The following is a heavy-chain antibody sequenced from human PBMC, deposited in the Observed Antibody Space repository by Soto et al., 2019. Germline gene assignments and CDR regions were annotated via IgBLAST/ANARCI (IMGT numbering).Heavy chain of an antibody. V-gene: IGHV3-66*01. CDR2: IYSGGST. J-gene: IGHJ4*02. Sequence: EVQLVESGGGLVQPGGSLRLSCAASGFTVSSNYMSWVRQAPGKGLEWASVIYSGGSTYYADSVKGRFTITRDNSKNTLCRQMTVLRAEDRAVYYWARGHDGSTPGYFGCWGQGTLVTVST. D-gene: IGHD3-10*01. CDR3: ARGHDGSTPGYFGC. CDR1: GFTVSSNY.